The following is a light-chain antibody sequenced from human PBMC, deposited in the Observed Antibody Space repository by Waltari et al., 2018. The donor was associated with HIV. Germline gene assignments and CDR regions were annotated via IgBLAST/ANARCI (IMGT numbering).Light chain of an antibody. J-gene: IGLJ2*01. CDR1: RSKSGPIHD. CDR2: GNS. CDR3: QSYDTSLSGVV. V-gene: IGLV1-40*01. Sequence: QSVLTQPPSVSGAPGQRVTISCPGSRSKSGPIHDVHRYQQVPGTAPKLLIYGNSNRPSGVPDRFSGSKSGTSASLAIAGLQAEDEADYYCQSYDTSLSGVVFGGGTKLTVL.